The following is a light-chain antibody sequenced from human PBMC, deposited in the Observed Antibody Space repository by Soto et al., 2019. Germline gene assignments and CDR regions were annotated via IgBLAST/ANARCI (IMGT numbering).Light chain of an antibody. Sequence: EVVMTQSPATLSVSLGDRATLSCRASQSVSSYLTWYQQKPGQAPRLLVYAASTRATGVPARFSGSGSGTEFTLTISSLQSEDFAVYYCQQYNNWPITFGQGTRLEI. V-gene: IGKV3-15*01. CDR3: QQYNNWPIT. J-gene: IGKJ5*01. CDR1: QSVSSY. CDR2: AAS.